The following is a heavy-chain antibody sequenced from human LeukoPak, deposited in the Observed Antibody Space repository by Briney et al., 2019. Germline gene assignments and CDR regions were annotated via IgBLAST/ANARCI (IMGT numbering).Heavy chain of an antibody. D-gene: IGHD3-3*01. Sequence: GGSLRLSCGASGLXFSSYAMSWVRQAPGKGLEWVSSISGSSGHTYYADSVKGRFTISRDNSKNTLYLQMNSLRAEDTAVYYCAKVGFSEMEWLLYSDHWGQGTLVTVSS. J-gene: IGHJ4*02. CDR2: ISGSSGHT. CDR3: AKVGFSEMEWLLYSDH. V-gene: IGHV3-23*01. CDR1: GLXFSSYA.